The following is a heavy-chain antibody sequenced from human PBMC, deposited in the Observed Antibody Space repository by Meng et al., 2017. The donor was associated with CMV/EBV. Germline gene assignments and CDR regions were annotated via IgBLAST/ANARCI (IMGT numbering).Heavy chain of an antibody. CDR2: IRYDGSNK. CDR1: GFTFSSYG. J-gene: IGHJ6*02. Sequence: GGSLRLSCAASGFTFSSYGMHWVRQAPGKGLEWVAFIRYDGSNKYYADSVKGRFTISRDNSKNTLYLQMNGLRAEDTAVYYCAKGKGSRLYGMDVWGQGTTVTVSS. D-gene: IGHD1-26*01. CDR3: AKGKGSRLYGMDV. V-gene: IGHV3-30*02.